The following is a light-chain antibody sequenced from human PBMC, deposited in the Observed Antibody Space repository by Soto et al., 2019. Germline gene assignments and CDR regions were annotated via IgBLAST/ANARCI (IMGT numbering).Light chain of an antibody. J-gene: IGLJ1*01. CDR2: DVS. CDR3: CSYAGSYTS. V-gene: IGLV2-11*01. CDR1: SSDVGGYNY. Sequence: QSALTQPRSVSGSPGQSVTISCTGTSSDVGGYNYVSWYQQYPGKAPKLMIYDVSKRPSGVPDRFSGSKSGNTASLTISGLQAEDEADYYCCSYAGSYTSFGTGTKLTVL.